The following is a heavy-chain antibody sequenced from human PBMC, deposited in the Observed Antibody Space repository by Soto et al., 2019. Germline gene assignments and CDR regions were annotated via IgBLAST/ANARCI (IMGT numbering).Heavy chain of an antibody. CDR1: GGSISSSLSY. D-gene: IGHD4-17*01. CDR3: ARHVSRHGDYLIDY. J-gene: IGHJ4*02. V-gene: IGHV4-39*01. Sequence: QLQLQESGPGLVKPSETLSLSCSVSGGSISSSLSYWGWIRQPPGKGLEGIGRIYYSGTTYYKPSLESAVTISLDKSKNQFSLKLTSVTGADTAVYYYARHVSRHGDYLIDYWGQGTLVTVSS. CDR2: IYYSGTT.